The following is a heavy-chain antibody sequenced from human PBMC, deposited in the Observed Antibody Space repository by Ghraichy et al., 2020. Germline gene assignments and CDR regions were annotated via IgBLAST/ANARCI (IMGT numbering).Heavy chain of an antibody. CDR2: IEQGGNDK. CDR1: GFTFSKYW. D-gene: IGHD6-6*01. Sequence: GSLRLSCAASGFTFSKYWMNWVRQAPGKGLEWVANIEQGGNDKYYVDSVKGRFTISRDNAKNSLYLQMNSLRAEDTAVYYCATDLFSSSSDFDYWGQGTLVTVSS. J-gene: IGHJ4*02. V-gene: IGHV3-7*01. CDR3: ATDLFSSSSDFDY.